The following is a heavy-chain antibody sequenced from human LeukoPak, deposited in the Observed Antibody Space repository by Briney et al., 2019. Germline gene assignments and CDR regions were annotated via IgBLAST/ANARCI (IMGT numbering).Heavy chain of an antibody. D-gene: IGHD2-15*01. Sequence: PGGSLRLSCTASGFTFSTYWMSWVRQAPGKGLEWVANVRQDGNEKYSVDSVKGRFTISRGNAKNSLYLQMNSLRAEDTAVYYCARPRGYCSGGSCFPPDYWGQGTLVTVSS. CDR1: GFTFSTYW. CDR2: VRQDGNEK. J-gene: IGHJ4*02. V-gene: IGHV3-7*04. CDR3: ARPRGYCSGGSCFPPDY.